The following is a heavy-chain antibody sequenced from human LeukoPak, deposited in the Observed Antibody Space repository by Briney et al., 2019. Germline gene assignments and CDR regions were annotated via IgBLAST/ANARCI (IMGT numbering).Heavy chain of an antibody. D-gene: IGHD2-8*01. Sequence: GGSLRLSCAASGFTFSSYEMNWVRQAPGKGLKWVSYISSSGSTMYYADSVKGRFTISRDNAKNSLYLQMNSLRAEDTAVYYCARDVTVYPYYYYYGMDVWGQGTTVTVSS. V-gene: IGHV3-48*03. CDR1: GFTFSSYE. CDR3: ARDVTVYPYYYYYGMDV. CDR2: ISSSGSTM. J-gene: IGHJ6*02.